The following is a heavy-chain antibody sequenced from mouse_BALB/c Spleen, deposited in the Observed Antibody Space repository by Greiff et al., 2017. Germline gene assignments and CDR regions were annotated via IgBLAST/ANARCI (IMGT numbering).Heavy chain of an antibody. Sequence: VQLVESGGGLVQPGGSLKLSCAASGFTFSSYGMSWVRQTPDKRLELVATINSNGGSTYYPDSVKGRFTISRDNAKNTLYLQMSSLKSEDTAMYYCARDYRYAMDYWGQGTSVTVSS. CDR1: GFTFSSYG. V-gene: IGHV5-6-3*01. D-gene: IGHD2-14*01. CDR3: ARDYRYAMDY. CDR2: INSNGGST. J-gene: IGHJ4*01.